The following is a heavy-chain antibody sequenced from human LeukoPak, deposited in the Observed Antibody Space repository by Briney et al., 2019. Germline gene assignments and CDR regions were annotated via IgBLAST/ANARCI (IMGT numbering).Heavy chain of an antibody. Sequence: ASVKVSCKASGYTFTGYYMHWVRQAPGQGLEWMGWINPNSGGTNYAQKVQGRVTMTRDTSISTAYMELSRLRSDDTAVYYCARDCSSTSCRFDYWGQGTLVTVSS. D-gene: IGHD2-2*01. J-gene: IGHJ4*02. CDR3: ARDCSSTSCRFDY. CDR1: GYTFTGYY. CDR2: INPNSGGT. V-gene: IGHV1-2*02.